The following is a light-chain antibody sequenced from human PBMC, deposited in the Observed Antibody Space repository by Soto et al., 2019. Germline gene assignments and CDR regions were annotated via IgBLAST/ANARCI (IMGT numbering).Light chain of an antibody. CDR2: GVS. J-gene: IGKJ3*01. Sequence: EIVLTQSPGTLSLSPGERATLSCRASQSVGSTYLAWYQQKPGQAPKLLIYGVSSRATGIPDRFSGSGSGTDSTLTISRLEPEDFAVYYCRQYGTSPLTFGPGTKVDI. V-gene: IGKV3-20*01. CDR1: QSVGSTY. CDR3: RQYGTSPLT.